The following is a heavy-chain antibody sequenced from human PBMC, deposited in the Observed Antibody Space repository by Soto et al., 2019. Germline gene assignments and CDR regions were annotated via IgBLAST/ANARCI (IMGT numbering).Heavy chain of an antibody. CDR2: IHVSGST. CDR3: ARDGQGMDV. Sequence: SETLSLTCTVSGGSVSSGSYQWTWIRQPPGKGLEWIGYIHVSGSTNDNPSLKGRVTMSIDTSKNQFSLKLSSVTAADTAVYYCARDGQGMDVWGPGTKVTVSS. V-gene: IGHV4-61*01. CDR1: GGSVSSGSYQ. J-gene: IGHJ6*02.